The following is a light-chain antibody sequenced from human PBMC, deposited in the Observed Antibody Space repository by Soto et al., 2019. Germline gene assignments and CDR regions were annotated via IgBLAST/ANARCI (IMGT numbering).Light chain of an antibody. CDR3: QHYNSYSEA. CDR2: KAS. V-gene: IGKV1-5*03. Sequence: DIQMTQSPSTLSGSVGDRVTITCRASQTISSWLAWYQQKPGKAPKLLIYKASTLKSGAPSRFSGSGSGTEFTITISRLQPDDFATYYCQHYNSYSEAFGQGTKVELK. CDR1: QTISSW. J-gene: IGKJ1*01.